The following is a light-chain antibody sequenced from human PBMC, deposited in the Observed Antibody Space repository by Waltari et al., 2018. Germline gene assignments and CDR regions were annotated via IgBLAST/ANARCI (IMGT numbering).Light chain of an antibody. CDR1: SSDAGGYNF. Sequence: QSALTQPRSVSGSPGQPVTISCPGTSSDAGGYNFVSRYQQHPGKRPKLMIYDVSKRPSGVPDRFSGSKSGNTASLTISGLQAEDEADYYCCSYAGSYTLGVFGGGTKLTVL. CDR3: CSYAGSYTLGV. J-gene: IGLJ3*02. CDR2: DVS. V-gene: IGLV2-11*01.